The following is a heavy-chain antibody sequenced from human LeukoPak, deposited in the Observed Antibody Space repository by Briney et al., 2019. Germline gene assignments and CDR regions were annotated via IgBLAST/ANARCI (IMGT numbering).Heavy chain of an antibody. Sequence: SETDLLYCTVSGASISSYRWNWTRQPPGKGLEWIGYINYIRTTDYNPSLKSRVTISLDTSKNRFSLKLSPVTAADTAMYYCARSYSSSDRYYYHGMYVWG. CDR2: INYIRTT. CDR3: ARSYSSSDRYYYHGMYV. CDR1: GASISSYR. J-gene: IGHJ6*02. D-gene: IGHD6-13*01. V-gene: IGHV4-59*08.